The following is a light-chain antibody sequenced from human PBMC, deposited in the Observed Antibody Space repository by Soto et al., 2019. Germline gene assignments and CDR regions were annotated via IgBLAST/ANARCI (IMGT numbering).Light chain of an antibody. CDR1: SSEVCGYNY. J-gene: IGLJ3*02. V-gene: IGLV2-8*01. Sequence: SVLAQPPSPSGSPGQSVTISCPGTSSEVCGYNYVSWYQQYPGRAPKLMIYGVTKRPSGVPDRFSGSKSGNTASLTVSGLQAEDEADYYCSSYAASNNFYFVFGGGTQLTVL. CDR2: GVT. CDR3: SSYAASNNFYFV.